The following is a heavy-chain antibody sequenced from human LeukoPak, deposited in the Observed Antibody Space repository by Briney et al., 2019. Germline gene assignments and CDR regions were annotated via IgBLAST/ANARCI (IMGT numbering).Heavy chain of an antibody. J-gene: IGHJ5*02. CDR1: GFTFSSYW. CDR2: IKQDGSEK. D-gene: IGHD6-19*01. CDR3: ARHGASSSGWYGWFDP. V-gene: IGHV3-7*03. Sequence: GGSLRLSCAASGFTFSSYWMSWVRQAPGKGLEWVANIKQDGSEKYYVDSVKGRFTISRDNAKSSLYLQMNSLRAEDTAVYYCARHGASSSGWYGWFDPWGQGTLVTVSS.